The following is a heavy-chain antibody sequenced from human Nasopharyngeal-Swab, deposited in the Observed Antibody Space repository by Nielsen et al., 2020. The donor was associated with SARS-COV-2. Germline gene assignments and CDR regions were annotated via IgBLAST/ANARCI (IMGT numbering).Heavy chain of an antibody. D-gene: IGHD5-18*01. CDR2: INHSGST. V-gene: IGHV4-34*01. J-gene: IGHJ4*02. CDR1: GGSFSGYY. Sequence: SETLSLTCAVYGGSFSGYYWSWIRQPPGKGLEWIGEINHSGSTNYNPSLKSRVTISVDTSKNQFSLKLSSVTAADTAVYYCARVFEGYSYGSDDYWGQGTLVTVSS. CDR3: ARVFEGYSYGSDDY.